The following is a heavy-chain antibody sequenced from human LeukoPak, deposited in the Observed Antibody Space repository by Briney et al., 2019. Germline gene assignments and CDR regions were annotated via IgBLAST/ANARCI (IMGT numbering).Heavy chain of an antibody. J-gene: IGHJ4*02. Sequence: PGGSLRLSCAASGFTFSDYTMDWVRQAPGKGLEWVSFISDSATTIYYVDSVKGRFTISRDNAKNSLYLQMNSLRDEDTAVCYCARSRPLRGVTVDYWGQGTLVTVSS. D-gene: IGHD3-10*01. CDR2: ISDSATTI. CDR1: GFTFSDYT. V-gene: IGHV3-48*02. CDR3: ARSRPLRGVTVDY.